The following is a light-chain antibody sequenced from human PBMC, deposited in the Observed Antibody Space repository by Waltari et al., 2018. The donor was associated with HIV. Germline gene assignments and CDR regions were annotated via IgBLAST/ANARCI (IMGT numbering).Light chain of an antibody. J-gene: IGLJ1*01. Sequence: QSALTQPASVSGSPGQSITISCTATSPDVGNFNLVSWYQQYPGKAPKLLIYEVTKRPSGASNRFSASKSGNTASLTISGLRAEDEADYYCYSYSDTSSSYVFGTGTKVTVL. CDR2: EVT. CDR1: SPDVGNFNL. V-gene: IGLV2-23*02. CDR3: YSYSDTSSSYV.